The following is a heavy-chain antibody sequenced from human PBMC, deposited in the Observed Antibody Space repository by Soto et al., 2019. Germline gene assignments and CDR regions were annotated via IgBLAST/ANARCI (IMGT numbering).Heavy chain of an antibody. V-gene: IGHV4-39*02. D-gene: IGHD4-17*01. Sequence: PSETLSLTCNVSGAPIGRNSYYWGWIRQPPGKGLEWIGSIYSSGTAYYNPSLKSRASIYVDTSTNHFSLKLTSVTAADTAVYYCATRSGDHLGWFDPWGQGTRVTVSS. CDR1: GAPIGRNSYY. CDR2: IYSSGTA. CDR3: ATRSGDHLGWFDP. J-gene: IGHJ5*02.